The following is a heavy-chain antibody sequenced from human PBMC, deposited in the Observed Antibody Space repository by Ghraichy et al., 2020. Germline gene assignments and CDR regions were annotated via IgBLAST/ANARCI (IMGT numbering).Heavy chain of an antibody. D-gene: IGHD6-25*01. V-gene: IGHV4-39*01. Sequence: SETLSLTCTVSGASINSYSHYWAWLRQPPGGGLGWLGCAHYRVTTSYDPSLDSRVRISLDTSKGQVSLSLKSVTAADTALYFCARAATSAVRFDTWGRGTRVTVSS. J-gene: IGHJ5*02. CDR3: ARAATSAVRFDT. CDR1: GASINSYSHY. CDR2: AHYRVTT.